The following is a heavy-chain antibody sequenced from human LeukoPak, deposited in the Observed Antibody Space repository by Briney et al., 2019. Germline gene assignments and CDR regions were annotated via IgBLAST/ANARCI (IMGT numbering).Heavy chain of an antibody. D-gene: IGHD4-23*01. CDR2: INYDGTTT. Sequence: PGGSLRLSCAASGFNFSSYWMHWVRQAPGKGLVWISRINYDGTTTSYADSVKGRFTISRDNSKNTLYLQMNGLRAEDTAVYYCAKDTVAGFDYWGQGTLVTVSS. CDR1: GFNFSSYW. J-gene: IGHJ4*02. V-gene: IGHV3-74*01. CDR3: AKDTVAGFDY.